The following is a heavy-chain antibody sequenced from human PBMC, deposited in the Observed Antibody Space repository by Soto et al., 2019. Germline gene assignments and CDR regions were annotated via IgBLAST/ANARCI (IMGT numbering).Heavy chain of an antibody. CDR2: INHSGST. J-gene: IGHJ5*02. CDR1: GGSFSGYY. D-gene: IGHD2-15*01. Sequence: SETLSLTCAVYGGSFSGYYWSWIRQPPGKGLEWIGEINHSGSTNYNPSLKSRVTISVDTSKNQFSLKLSSVTAADTAVYYCARADSGGSSRGWFDPWGQGTLVTVSS. CDR3: ARADSGGSSRGWFDP. V-gene: IGHV4-34*01.